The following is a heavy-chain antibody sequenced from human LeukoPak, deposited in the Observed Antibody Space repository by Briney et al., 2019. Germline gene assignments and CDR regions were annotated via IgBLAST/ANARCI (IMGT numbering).Heavy chain of an antibody. CDR1: GGTFSSYA. V-gene: IGHV1-69*05. Sequence: SVKVSCKASGGTFSSYAISWVRQAPGQGLEWMGGIIPIFGTANYAQKLQGRVTMTTDTSTSTAYMGLRSLRSDDTAVYYCAREESGYSYGYYYYYMDVWGKGTTVTISS. J-gene: IGHJ6*03. CDR3: AREESGYSYGYYYYYMDV. CDR2: IIPIFGTA. D-gene: IGHD5-18*01.